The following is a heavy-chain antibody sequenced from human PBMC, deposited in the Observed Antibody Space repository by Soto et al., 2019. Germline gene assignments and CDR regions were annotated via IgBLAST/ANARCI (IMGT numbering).Heavy chain of an antibody. V-gene: IGHV1-69*13. J-gene: IGHJ6*02. CDR3: ASRGIVDCSSTSCYYYYGMDV. CDR2: IIPIFGTA. D-gene: IGHD2-2*01. CDR1: GGTFSSYA. Sequence: SVKVSCKASGGTFSSYAISWVRQAPGQGLEWMGGIIPIFGTANYAQKFQGRVTITADESTSTAYMELSSLRPEDTAVYYCASRGIVDCSSTSCYYYYGMDVWGQGTTVTVSS.